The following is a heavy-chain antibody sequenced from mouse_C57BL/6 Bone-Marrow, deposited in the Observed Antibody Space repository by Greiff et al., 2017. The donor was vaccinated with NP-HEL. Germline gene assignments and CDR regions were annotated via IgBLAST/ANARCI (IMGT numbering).Heavy chain of an antibody. CDR1: GFTFSSYT. J-gene: IGHJ2*01. Sequence: EVKLVESGGGLVKPGGSLKLSCAASGFTFSSYTMSWVRQTPEKRLEWVATISGGGDNTYYPDSVKGRFTISRDNAKNTLYLQRSSRGSEDTAVYDCARRLVDYWGQGTTLTVSS. CDR2: ISGGGDNT. V-gene: IGHV5-9*04. CDR3: ARRLVDY. D-gene: IGHD4-1*01.